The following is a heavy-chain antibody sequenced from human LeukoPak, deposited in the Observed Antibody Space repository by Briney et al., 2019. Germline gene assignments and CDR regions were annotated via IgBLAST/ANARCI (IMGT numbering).Heavy chain of an antibody. CDR3: ARDLIAVAGPRPNWFDP. CDR2: TNPNSGGT. CDR1: GYTFTGYY. Sequence: ASVKVSCKASGYTFTGYYMHWVRQAPGQGLEWMGWTNPNSGGTNYAQKFQGRVTMTRDTSISTAYMELSRLRSDDTAVYYCARDLIAVAGPRPNWFDPWGQGTLVTVSS. J-gene: IGHJ5*02. V-gene: IGHV1-2*02. D-gene: IGHD6-19*01.